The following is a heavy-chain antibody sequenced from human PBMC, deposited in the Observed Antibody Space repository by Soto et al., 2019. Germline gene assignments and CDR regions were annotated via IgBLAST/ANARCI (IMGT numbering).Heavy chain of an antibody. CDR1: GGSISSGGYY. CDR3: ARRDRSGFSYWVDT. V-gene: IGHV4-31*03. Sequence: SETLSLTCTVSGGSISSGGYYWSWIRQHPWKGLEWIGTIYFSGTTYYNPSLKSRVTISVDTSKSQFSLKLSSVTAAATAVYYWARRDRSGFSYWVDTWVQGXLVTVHS. CDR2: IYFSGTT. J-gene: IGHJ5*02. D-gene: IGHD3-22*01.